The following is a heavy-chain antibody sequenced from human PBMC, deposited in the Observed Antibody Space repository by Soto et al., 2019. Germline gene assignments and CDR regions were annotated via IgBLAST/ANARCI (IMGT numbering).Heavy chain of an antibody. CDR1: GFSFNNYG. CDR2: ISSSSSYI. Sequence: EVQLVESGGGLVKPGGSLRLSCAASGFSFNNYGMNWVRQAPGKGLEWVSSISSSSSYISYADSVKGRFTISRDNAKNSVYLQMSSLRAEYTAVYYCARSDCTSTSCYVVWFDPWGQGTLVTVSS. D-gene: IGHD2-2*01. V-gene: IGHV3-21*01. CDR3: ARSDCTSTSCYVVWFDP. J-gene: IGHJ5*02.